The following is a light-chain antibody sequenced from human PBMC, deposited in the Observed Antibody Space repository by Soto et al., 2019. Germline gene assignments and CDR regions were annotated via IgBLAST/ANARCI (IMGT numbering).Light chain of an antibody. CDR3: VLYMGSGISV. CDR1: SGSVSTSYY. J-gene: IGLJ2*01. Sequence: QTVVTQEPSFSMSPGGTVTLTCGLSSGSVSTSYYPSWYQQTPGKAPRTLIYNTYTRSSGVPDRFSASILGDKAALTITGAQADDESDYYCVLYMGSGISVFGGGTQLTVL. CDR2: NTY. V-gene: IGLV8-61*01.